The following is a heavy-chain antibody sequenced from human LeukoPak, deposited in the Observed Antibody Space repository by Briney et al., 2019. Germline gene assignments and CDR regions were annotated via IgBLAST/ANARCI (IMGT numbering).Heavy chain of an antibody. J-gene: IGHJ3*02. CDR2: IYYSGST. V-gene: IGHV4-59*12. Sequence: SETLSLTCTVSGGSISSYYWSWIRQPPGKGLEWIGYIYYSGSTNYNPSLKSRVTISVDTSKNQFSLKLSSVTAADTAVYYCASADSSGYGPEAFDIWGQGTMVTVSS. CDR1: GGSISSYY. D-gene: IGHD3-22*01. CDR3: ASADSSGYGPEAFDI.